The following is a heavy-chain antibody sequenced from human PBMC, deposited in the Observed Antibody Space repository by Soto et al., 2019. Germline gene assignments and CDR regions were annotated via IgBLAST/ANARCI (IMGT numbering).Heavy chain of an antibody. J-gene: IGHJ6*02. CDR1: GGTFSNYA. Sequence: QVQLVQSGAEVKKPGSSVKVSCKASGGTFSNYAINWVRQAPGQGLEWMGGIIPIFGTANYAQKFQGRVTITADESTRTAYMELSSLRSEDTAVYYCARDTPPVGTGSDSVSIGPRPNYHYGMDVWGQGTTVIVSS. D-gene: IGHD5-12*01. V-gene: IGHV1-69*12. CDR2: IIPIFGTA. CDR3: ARDTPPVGTGSDSVSIGPRPNYHYGMDV.